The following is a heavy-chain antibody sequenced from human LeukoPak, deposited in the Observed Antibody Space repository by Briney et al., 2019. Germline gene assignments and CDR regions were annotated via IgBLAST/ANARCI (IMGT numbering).Heavy chain of an antibody. Sequence: TGGSLRLSCEASGFSLSNHWMHWVRQAPGKGLVGVAHIDPDGSVANYGDSVKGRFTISRDNAKNTLYLQMDSLRAEDTAVYYSARELGRGGSAFDVWGQRTVVTVSS. CDR2: IDPDGSVA. D-gene: IGHD3-16*01. CDR1: GFSLSNHW. V-gene: IGHV3-74*01. J-gene: IGHJ3*01. CDR3: ARELGRGGSAFDV.